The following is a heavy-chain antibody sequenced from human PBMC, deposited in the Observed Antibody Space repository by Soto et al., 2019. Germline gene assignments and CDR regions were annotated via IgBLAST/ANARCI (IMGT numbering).Heavy chain of an antibody. CDR3: ARWDSSGYYFGFDY. CDR2: IYYSGST. CDR1: GGSISSGDYY. Sequence: QVQLQESGPGLVKPSQTLSLTCTVSGGSISSGDYYWSWIRQPPGKGLEWIGYIYYSGSTYYNPSLKSRVTTSVDTCKNQFSLKLSSVTASDTAVYDCARWDSSGYYFGFDYWGQGTLVTVSS. J-gene: IGHJ4*02. D-gene: IGHD3-22*01. V-gene: IGHV4-30-4*01.